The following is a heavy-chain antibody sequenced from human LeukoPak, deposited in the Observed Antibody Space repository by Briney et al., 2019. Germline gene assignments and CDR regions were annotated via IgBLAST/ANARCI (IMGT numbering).Heavy chain of an antibody. CDR2: ISYDGSNK. Sequence: GRSLRLSCAASGFTFSSCAMHWVRQAPGKGLEWVAVISYDGSNKYYADSVKGRFTISRDNSKNTLYLQMNSLRAEDTAVYYCARDRASDFSLDYWGQGTLVTVSS. J-gene: IGHJ4*02. CDR3: ARDRASDFSLDY. D-gene: IGHD2-21*02. V-gene: IGHV3-30-3*01. CDR1: GFTFSSCA.